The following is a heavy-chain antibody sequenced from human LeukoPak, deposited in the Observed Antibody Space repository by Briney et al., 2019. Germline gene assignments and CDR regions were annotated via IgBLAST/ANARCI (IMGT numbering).Heavy chain of an antibody. CDR1: GFTFSSYS. D-gene: IGHD6-19*01. CDR3: ARDRGRRALAVAGTHYFDY. Sequence: GSLRLSCAASGFTFSSYSMNWVRQAPGKGLEWVSYISSSSSTIYYADSVKGRFTISRDNAKNSLYLQMNSLRAEDTAVYYCARDRGRRALAVAGTHYFDYWGQGTLVTVSS. CDR2: ISSSSSTI. J-gene: IGHJ4*02. V-gene: IGHV3-48*01.